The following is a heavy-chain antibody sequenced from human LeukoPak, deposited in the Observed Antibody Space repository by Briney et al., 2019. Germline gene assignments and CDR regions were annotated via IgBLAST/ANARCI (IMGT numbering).Heavy chain of an antibody. CDR3: TSFFETN. CDR1: RFIFTNYW. D-gene: IGHD2/OR15-2a*01. J-gene: IGHJ4*02. V-gene: IGHV3-74*01. Sequence: GWSLRLSCAASRFIFTNYWIHWVRQAPGKGLVWVSHVNNDGSATSYADSVKGRFTISRDSAKNTVYLHMNSLRVEDTAVYYCTSFFETNWGQGTLVTVSS. CDR2: VNNDGSAT.